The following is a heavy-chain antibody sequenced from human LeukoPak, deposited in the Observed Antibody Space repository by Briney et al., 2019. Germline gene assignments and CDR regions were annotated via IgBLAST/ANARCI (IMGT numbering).Heavy chain of an antibody. Sequence: GASVKVSCKASGYTFTSYGISWVRQAPGQGLEWMGWISAYNGNTNYALKLQARVTMTTDTSTSTAYMELRSLRSDDTAVYYCARAGYDSGGYYNQVSGPFDPWGQGTLVTVSS. J-gene: IGHJ5*02. V-gene: IGHV1-18*01. CDR3: ARAGYDSGGYYNQVSGPFDP. CDR1: GYTFTSYG. D-gene: IGHD3-22*01. CDR2: ISAYNGNT.